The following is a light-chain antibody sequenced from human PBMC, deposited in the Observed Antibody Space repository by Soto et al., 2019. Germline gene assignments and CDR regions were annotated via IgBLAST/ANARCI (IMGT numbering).Light chain of an antibody. J-gene: IGLJ2*01. CDR3: QSFGV. Sequence: QSVLTQPPSVSGAPGRRVTISCTGSSSNIGAGFDVHWYQQFPGIAPKLLIYRDTIRPSGVPDRFSGSKYGTSASLAITGLQAEDEAAYYCQSFGVFGRRTKLAV. V-gene: IGLV1-40*01. CDR1: SSNIGAGFD. CDR2: RDT.